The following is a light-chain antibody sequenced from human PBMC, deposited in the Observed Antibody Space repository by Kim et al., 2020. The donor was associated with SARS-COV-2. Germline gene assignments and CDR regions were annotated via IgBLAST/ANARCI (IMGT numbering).Light chain of an antibody. V-gene: IGKV1-5*03. Sequence: DIQMTQSPSTLSASVGDRVTITCRASQSISSWLAWYQQKPGKAPKVLIYKASTLESGVPSRFSGSGSGTEFTLTISSLQPDDFVTYFCQQYNSGWAFGQGTKLEI. CDR1: QSISSW. J-gene: IGKJ1*01. CDR3: QQYNSGWA. CDR2: KAS.